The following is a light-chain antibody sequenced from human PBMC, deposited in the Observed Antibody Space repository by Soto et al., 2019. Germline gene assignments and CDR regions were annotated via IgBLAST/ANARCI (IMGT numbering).Light chain of an antibody. CDR3: QQYGHWPPYT. CDR2: GTT. J-gene: IGKJ2*01. Sequence: EIVMTQSPATLSVSPGERVTLSCRASQSVSRKLAWYQQKPGQAPRLLIYGTTTRATGIPARFSGSGSGTEFTHTISSLQSEDFGIYYCQQYGHWPPYTFGQGTTLETK. V-gene: IGKV3-15*01. CDR1: QSVSRK.